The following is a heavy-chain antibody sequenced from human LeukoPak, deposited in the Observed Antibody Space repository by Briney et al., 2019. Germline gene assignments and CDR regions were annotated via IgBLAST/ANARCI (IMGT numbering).Heavy chain of an antibody. CDR1: GFTFSSYS. CDR2: IGSSSIYI. D-gene: IGHD3-22*01. CDR3: ARGPTDYYDSSAYYYVFDY. V-gene: IGHV3-21*04. Sequence: GGSLRLSCAASGFTFSSYSMNWVRQAPGKGLEWVSSIGSSSIYIYYADSVKGRFTISRDNAKNSLYLQMNSLRAEDTAVYYCARGPTDYYDSSAYYYVFDYWGQGTLVTVSS. J-gene: IGHJ4*02.